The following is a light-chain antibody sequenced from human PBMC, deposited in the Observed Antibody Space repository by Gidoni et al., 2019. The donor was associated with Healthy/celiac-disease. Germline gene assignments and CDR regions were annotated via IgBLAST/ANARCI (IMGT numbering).Light chain of an antibody. V-gene: IGLV1-44*01. J-gene: IGLJ3*02. CDR1: SSNIGSNT. CDR3: AAWDDSLNGHWV. Sequence: QSVLTQPPSASGTPGQSVTISCSGSSSNIGSNTVHWYQQLLIYSNNQRPSGVPDRFSGSKSGTSASLAISGLQSEDEADYYCAAWDDSLNGHWVFGGGTKLTVL. CDR2: SNN.